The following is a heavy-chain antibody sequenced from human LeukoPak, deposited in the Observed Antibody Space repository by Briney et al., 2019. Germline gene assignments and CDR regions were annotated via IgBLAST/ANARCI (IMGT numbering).Heavy chain of an antibody. V-gene: IGHV1-2*02. D-gene: IGHD3-10*01. J-gene: IGHJ4*02. Sequence: ASVKVSCKASGYTFTSYAMHWVRQAPGQGLEWMGWINPNSGGTNYAQKFQGRVTMTRDTSISTAYVELSRLRSDDTAVYYCARPKAVILGGSGSYSSLDYWGQGTLVTVSS. CDR2: INPNSGGT. CDR1: GYTFTSYA. CDR3: ARPKAVILGGSGSYSSLDY.